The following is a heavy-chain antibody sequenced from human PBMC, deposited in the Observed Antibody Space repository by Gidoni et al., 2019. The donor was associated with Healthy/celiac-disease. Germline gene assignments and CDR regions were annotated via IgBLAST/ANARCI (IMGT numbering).Heavy chain of an antibody. Sequence: QVQLVQSGAEVKKPGSSVKVSCKASGYTFTSYAMHWVRQAPGQRLEWMGWINAGNGNTKYSQKCQGRVTITRDTSASTAYMELSSLRSEDTAVYYCARDPDDYVWGSYRPGAFDIWGQGTMVTVSS. CDR3: ARDPDDYVWGSYRPGAFDI. CDR2: INAGNGNT. CDR1: GYTFTSYA. V-gene: IGHV1-3*01. J-gene: IGHJ3*02. D-gene: IGHD3-16*02.